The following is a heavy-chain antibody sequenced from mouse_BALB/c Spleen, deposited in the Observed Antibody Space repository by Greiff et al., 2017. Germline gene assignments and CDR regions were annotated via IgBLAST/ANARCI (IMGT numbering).Heavy chain of an antibody. CDR3: SRYDGYSYGYFDV. CDR1: GDSITSGY. D-gene: IGHD2-3*01. V-gene: IGHV3-8*02. CDR2: ISYRGGH. Sequence: VQLQQSGPSLVKPSQTLSLTCSVTGDSITSGYWNWIRKFPGNNLEYMGYISYRGGHYYNPSLKSRISITRDTSKNQYYLQLNSVTTEDTATYYCSRYDGYSYGYFDVWGAGTTVTVSS. J-gene: IGHJ1*01.